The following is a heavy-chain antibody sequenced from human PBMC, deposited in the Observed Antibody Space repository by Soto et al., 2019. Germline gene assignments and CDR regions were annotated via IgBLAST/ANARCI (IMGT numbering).Heavy chain of an antibody. CDR2: ISYDGSNK. J-gene: IGHJ6*01. CDR3: ARDRKGYSYSYGTLYYYYGMGV. D-gene: IGHD5-18*01. Sequence: RHSRGAAGVTCGSFAIRWVSQAENKLLEWEAVISYDGSNKYYADSVKGRFTISRDNSKNTLYLQMNSLRAEDTAVYYCARDRKGYSYSYGTLYYYYGMGVWGQGTTGTLSS. V-gene: IGHV3-30-3*01. CDR1: GVTCGSFA.